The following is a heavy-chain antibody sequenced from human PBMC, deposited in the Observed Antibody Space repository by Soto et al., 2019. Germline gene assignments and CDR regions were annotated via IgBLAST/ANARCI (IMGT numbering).Heavy chain of an antibody. D-gene: IGHD5-18*01. Sequence: PGGSLRLSCAASGFTFSRYWMSWVRQAPGKGLEWVANIKQDGSEKYYVDSVKGRFTISRDNAKNSLYLQMNSLRAEDTAVYYCARDRGYSYGSALDYWGQGTLVTVSS. CDR1: GFTFSRYW. CDR3: ARDRGYSYGSALDY. V-gene: IGHV3-7*05. CDR2: IKQDGSEK. J-gene: IGHJ4*02.